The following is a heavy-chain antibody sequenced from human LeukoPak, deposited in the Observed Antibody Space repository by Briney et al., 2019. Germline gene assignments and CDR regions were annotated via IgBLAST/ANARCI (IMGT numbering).Heavy chain of an antibody. V-gene: IGHV4-39*01. CDR2: IYYSGST. CDR1: GGSISSSSYY. D-gene: IGHD2-15*01. Sequence: PSETLSLTCTVSGGSISSSSYYWGWIRQPPGRGLEWIGSIYYSGSTYYNPSLKSRVTISVDTSKSQFSLKLSSVTAADTAVYYCARWGAARAAFDIWGQGTMVSVSS. CDR3: ARWGAARAAFDI. J-gene: IGHJ3*02.